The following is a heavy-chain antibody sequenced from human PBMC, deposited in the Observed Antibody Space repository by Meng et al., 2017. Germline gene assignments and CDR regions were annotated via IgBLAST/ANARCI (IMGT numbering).Heavy chain of an antibody. D-gene: IGHD6-6*01. CDR3: ARACSPPSSSSSFHDY. J-gene: IGHJ4*02. V-gene: IGHV7-4-1*02. Sequence: VRLVQLGSDLEKTGASGTVSCKASGYTFTSYAMNWVRQAPGQGLEWMGWINTNTGNPTYAQGFTGRFVFSLDTSVSTAYLQISSLKAEDTAVYYCARACSPPSSSSSFHDYWGQGTLVTVSS. CDR2: INTNTGNP. CDR1: GYTFTSYA.